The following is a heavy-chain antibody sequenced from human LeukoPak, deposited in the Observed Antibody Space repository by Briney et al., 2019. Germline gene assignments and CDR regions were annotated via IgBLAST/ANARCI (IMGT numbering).Heavy chain of an antibody. Sequence: PSETLSLTCIASDGSISSSSYYWGWIRQPPGKGLEWIGNLFYTGETFYNPSLNSRVTISVDTSKSQFSLRLSSVTAADTAVYYCARTDSGRYSYFDYWGQGTLVTVSS. CDR1: DGSISSSSYY. CDR2: LFYTGET. J-gene: IGHJ4*02. V-gene: IGHV4-39*01. D-gene: IGHD1-26*01. CDR3: ARTDSGRYSYFDY.